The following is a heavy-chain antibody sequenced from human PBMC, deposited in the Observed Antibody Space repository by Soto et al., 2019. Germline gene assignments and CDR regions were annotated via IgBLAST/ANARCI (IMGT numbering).Heavy chain of an antibody. Sequence: PSQTMSLTCTVFGGSISSYYWSRIRQPTGKGLEWIGYIYYSGSTNYNPSLKSRVTISVDTSKNQFSLKLGSVTDAEKAVYYCARAGSGSWDRGGYFDYWGQGTLVTVSS. CDR3: ARAGSGSWDRGGYFDY. CDR2: IYYSGST. V-gene: IGHV4-59*01. CDR1: GGSISSYY. J-gene: IGHJ4*02. D-gene: IGHD6-13*01.